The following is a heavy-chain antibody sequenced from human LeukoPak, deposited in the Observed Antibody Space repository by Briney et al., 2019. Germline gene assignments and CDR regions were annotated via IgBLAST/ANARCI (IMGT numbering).Heavy chain of an antibody. J-gene: IGHJ4*02. CDR2: INHSGST. D-gene: IGHD4/OR15-4a*01. CDR3: ARETTVLLNIFDY. CDR1: GGSIRGYY. Sequence: SETLSLTCTVSGGSIRGYYWNWIRQPPGKGLEWIGEINHSGSTNYNPPLKSRVTISVDTSKNQFSLKLSSVTAADTAVYYCARETTVLLNIFDYWGQGTLVTVSS. V-gene: IGHV4-34*01.